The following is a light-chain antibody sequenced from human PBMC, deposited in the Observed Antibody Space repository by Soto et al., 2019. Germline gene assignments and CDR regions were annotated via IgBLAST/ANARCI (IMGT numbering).Light chain of an antibody. CDR1: SSNVGSYKL. CDR3: CSSGGSPTYV. V-gene: IGLV2-23*02. CDR2: EVN. J-gene: IGLJ1*01. Sequence: QSALTQPASVSGSPGQSITISCTGTSSNVGSYKLVSWYQQHPGKAPKLMIFEVNKRPSGVSNRVSGSKSGNTASLTISGLKVEDEDDYYCCSSGGSPTYVFGTGTKVTVL.